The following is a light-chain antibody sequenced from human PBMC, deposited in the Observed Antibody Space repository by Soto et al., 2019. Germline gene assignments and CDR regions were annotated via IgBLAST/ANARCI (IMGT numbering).Light chain of an antibody. Sequence: LTPPPSPSAPPGQAVTTSCAWTSSDVGGYNYVSWYQQHPGKVPKLMIYEVSKRPSGVPDRFSGSKSGNTASLTVSGLQAEDEADYYCSSYAGSNYVFGTGTKVTV. CDR3: SSYAGSNYV. CDR1: SSDVGGYNY. CDR2: EVS. J-gene: IGLJ1*01. V-gene: IGLV2-8*01.